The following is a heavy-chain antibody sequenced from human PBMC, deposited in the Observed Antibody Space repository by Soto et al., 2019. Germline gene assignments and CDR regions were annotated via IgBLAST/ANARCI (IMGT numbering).Heavy chain of an antibody. J-gene: IGHJ4*02. CDR2: ISAYNGNT. Sequence: ASVKVSCKASGYTFTSYGISWVRQAPGQGLEWMGWISAYNGNTNYAQKLQGRVIMTTDTSTSTAYMELRSLRSDDTAVYYCARDLGPAAIIDYPGYWGQGTLATVSS. V-gene: IGHV1-18*01. CDR1: GYTFTSYG. CDR3: ARDLGPAAIIDYPGY. D-gene: IGHD2-2*01.